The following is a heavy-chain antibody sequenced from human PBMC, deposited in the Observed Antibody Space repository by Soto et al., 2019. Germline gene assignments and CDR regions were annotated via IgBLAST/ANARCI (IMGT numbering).Heavy chain of an antibody. V-gene: IGHV2-5*02. Sequence: PTLVNPTQTLTLTCTFSGFSLSTSGVGVGWIRQPPGKALEWLALIYWDDDKRYSPSLRSRLTITKDTSKNQVVLTMTNMDPVDAATYYFAHRPLYGDYDHDAFDIWGQGTMVTVSS. J-gene: IGHJ3*02. CDR2: IYWDDDK. CDR1: GFSLSTSGVG. D-gene: IGHD4-17*01. CDR3: AHRPLYGDYDHDAFDI.